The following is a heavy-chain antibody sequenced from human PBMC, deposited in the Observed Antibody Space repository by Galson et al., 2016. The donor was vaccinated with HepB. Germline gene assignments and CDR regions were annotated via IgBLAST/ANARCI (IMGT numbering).Heavy chain of an antibody. J-gene: IGHJ4*02. V-gene: IGHV3-7*02. CDR1: GFTFSSYW. CDR2: INLDGSRK. Sequence: SLRLSCAASGFTFSSYWMTWVRQAPGKGLEWVANINLDGSRKYYVDSVKGRFTISRDNSKNSLYLEMKSLRAEDTAVYYCVSGYTSGLWGQGTLVTVSS. CDR3: VSGYTSGL. D-gene: IGHD6-19*01.